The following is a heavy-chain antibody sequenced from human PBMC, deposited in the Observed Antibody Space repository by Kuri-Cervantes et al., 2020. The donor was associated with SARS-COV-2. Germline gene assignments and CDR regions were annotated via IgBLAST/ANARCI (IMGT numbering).Heavy chain of an antibody. J-gene: IGHJ4*01. CDR1: GFTFSSYC. D-gene: IGHD6-13*01. Sequence: AESLTLSCPVAGFTFSSYCMHWVRRAPGKGLEWVAVISYDGSNKYYADSVKGRFTIIRDNSKNALYLKMNSLRAEYTAVYYCARDLGLIPLVGPFDYWGQGTLVTVSS. V-gene: IGHV3-30*03. CDR3: ARDLGLIPLVGPFDY. CDR2: ISYDGSNK.